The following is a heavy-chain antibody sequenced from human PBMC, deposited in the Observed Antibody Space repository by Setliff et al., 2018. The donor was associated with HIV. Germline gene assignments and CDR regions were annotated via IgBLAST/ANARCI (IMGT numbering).Heavy chain of an antibody. V-gene: IGHV3-21*01. CDR3: ARGRPTGYFDC. D-gene: IGHD1-1*01. Sequence: PGGSLRLSCTASGLTISNFDMNWVRQAPGKGLEWVSSISSSGNFIYYEDSVKGRVTVSRDNAKNSLYLQMNSLRGEDTAVYYCARGRPTGYFDCWGQGTLVTVSS. CDR1: GLTISNFD. J-gene: IGHJ4*02. CDR2: ISSSGNFI.